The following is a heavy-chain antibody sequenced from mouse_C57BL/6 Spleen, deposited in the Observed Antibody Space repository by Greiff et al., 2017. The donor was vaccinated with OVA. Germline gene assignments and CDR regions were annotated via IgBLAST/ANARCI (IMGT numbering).Heavy chain of an antibody. CDR2: INPTNGDT. J-gene: IGHJ1*03. V-gene: IGHV1-18*01. D-gene: IGHD2-3*01. CDR3: ARRDIDDGYNDEWYFDV. CDR1: GYTFTNYN. Sequence: EVQLQQSGPELVKPGASVKMSCKASGYTFTNYNMDWVKQSPGQGLEWIGDINPTNGDTIYNQKFKGKATLTADKSSSTAYMELRRLTSEDTAVYYGARRDIDDGYNDEWYFDVWGTGTTVTVSS.